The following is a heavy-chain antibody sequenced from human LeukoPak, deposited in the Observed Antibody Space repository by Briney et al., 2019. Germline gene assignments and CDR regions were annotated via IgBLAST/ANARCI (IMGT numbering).Heavy chain of an antibody. CDR2: IYPGDSDT. CDR1: GYTFTSHW. CDR3: ARHDGPLKHQLSY. V-gene: IGHV5-51*01. D-gene: IGHD1-1*01. J-gene: IGHJ4*02. Sequence: GESLKISCKGSGYTFTSHWIGWVRQMPGKGLEWMAIIYPGDSDTTYSPSFQGQVTISADKSINTAYLQWSSLKASDTAMYYCARHDGPLKHQLSYWGQGTLVTVSS.